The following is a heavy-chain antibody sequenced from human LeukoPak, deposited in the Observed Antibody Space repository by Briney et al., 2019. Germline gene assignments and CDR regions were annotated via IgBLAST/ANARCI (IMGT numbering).Heavy chain of an antibody. CDR3: ARGYCSGGSCYDY. V-gene: IGHV3-30-3*01. J-gene: IGHJ4*02. Sequence: PVGSLRLSCAASGFTFSSYAMHWVRQAPGKGLEWVALISYDGSNKYYADSVKGRFTISRDNSKNTLYLQMNSLRAEDTAVYYCARGYCSGGSCYDYWGQGTLVTVSS. D-gene: IGHD2-15*01. CDR1: GFTFSSYA. CDR2: ISYDGSNK.